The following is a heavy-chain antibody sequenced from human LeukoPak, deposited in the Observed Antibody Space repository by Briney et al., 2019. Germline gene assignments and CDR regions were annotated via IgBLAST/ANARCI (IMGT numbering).Heavy chain of an antibody. Sequence: SETLSLTCAVYGGSFSGYCWSWIRQPPGKGLEWIGEINHSGSTNYNPSLKSRVTISVNTSKNQFSLKLSSVTAADTAVYYCARGPAMVRGVNWFDPWGQGTLVTVSS. CDR1: GGSFSGYC. CDR3: ARGPAMVRGVNWFDP. J-gene: IGHJ5*02. D-gene: IGHD3-10*01. CDR2: INHSGST. V-gene: IGHV4-34*01.